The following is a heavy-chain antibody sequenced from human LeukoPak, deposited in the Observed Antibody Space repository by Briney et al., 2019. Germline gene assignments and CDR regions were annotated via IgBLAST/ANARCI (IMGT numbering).Heavy chain of an antibody. Sequence: SETLSLTCTVSGGSISSYYWSWIRQPPGKGLEWIGYIYYSGSTNYNPSLKSRVTISVDTSKNQFSLKLSSVTAADAAVYYCARDEGGASWFDPWGQGTLVTVSS. D-gene: IGHD1-26*01. V-gene: IGHV4-59*01. CDR2: IYYSGST. CDR3: ARDEGGASWFDP. J-gene: IGHJ5*02. CDR1: GGSISSYY.